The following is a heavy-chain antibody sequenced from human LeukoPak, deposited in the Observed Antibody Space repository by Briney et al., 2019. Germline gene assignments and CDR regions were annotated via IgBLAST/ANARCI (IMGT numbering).Heavy chain of an antibody. D-gene: IGHD4-17*01. CDR3: ARTLFNHGDYEVYFDY. V-gene: IGHV4-59*01. CDR1: GGSISSYY. J-gene: IGHJ4*02. Sequence: SETLSLTCTVSGGSISSYYWSSIRQPPGKGLEWIGYIYYSGSTNYNPSLKSRVTISVDTSKNQFSLKLSSVTAADTAVYYCARTLFNHGDYEVYFDYWGQGTLVTVSS. CDR2: IYYSGST.